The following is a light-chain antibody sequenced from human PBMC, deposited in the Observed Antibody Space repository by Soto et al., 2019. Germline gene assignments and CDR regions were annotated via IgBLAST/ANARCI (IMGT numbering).Light chain of an antibody. J-gene: IGKJ2*01. CDR3: LQYGSSPSYT. V-gene: IGKV3-20*01. CDR1: QSVSSSSY. Sequence: EIVLTQSPGTLSLSPGERATLSCRASQSVSSSSYLAWYQQKPGQAPRLLIYGASSRATGIPDRFSGSGSATALTLTISKLEPEDFAVSSCLQYGSSPSYTFGQGTKLEIK. CDR2: GAS.